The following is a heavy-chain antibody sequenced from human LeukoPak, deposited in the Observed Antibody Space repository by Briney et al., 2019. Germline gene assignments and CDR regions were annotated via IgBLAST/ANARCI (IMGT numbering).Heavy chain of an antibody. CDR1: GYSFTSYW. D-gene: IGHD6-19*01. CDR2: INPGDSDT. CDR3: ARRIGSGWYDY. V-gene: IGHV5-51*01. J-gene: IGHJ4*02. Sequence: GESLKISCKGSGYSFTSYWVGWVRQMPGKGLEWLGIINPGDSDTRYSPSFQGQVTISADKSISTANLQWSSLKASDTAMYYCARRIGSGWYDYWGQGTLVTVSS.